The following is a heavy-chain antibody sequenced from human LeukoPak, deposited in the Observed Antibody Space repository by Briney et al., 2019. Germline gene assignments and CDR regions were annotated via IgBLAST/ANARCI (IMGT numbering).Heavy chain of an antibody. CDR3: AKDLRYYDILTGYYTPPGFDY. J-gene: IGHJ4*02. V-gene: IGHV3-21*01. CDR2: ISSSSSYI. Sequence: GGSLRLSCAASGFTFSSYSMNWVRQAPGKGLEWVPSISSSSSYIYYADSVKGRFTISRDNAKNSLYLQMNSLRAEDTAVYYCAKDLRYYDILTGYYTPPGFDYWGQGTLVTVSS. D-gene: IGHD3-9*01. CDR1: GFTFSSYS.